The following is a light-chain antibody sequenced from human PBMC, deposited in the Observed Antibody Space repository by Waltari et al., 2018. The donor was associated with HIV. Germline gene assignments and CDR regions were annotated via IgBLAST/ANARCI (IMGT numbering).Light chain of an antibody. CDR3: QSYDSSLRGVL. CDR2: DKT. Sequence: QSVLTQPPSVSGAPGQRVTIPCTGSSSNIGAGYEVHWYQQLPGTAPKGLVYDKTKRPSGVPDRFSGPNSGASASLGITGLQAEDEADYYCQSYDSSLRGVLFGGGTKLTVL. J-gene: IGLJ2*01. V-gene: IGLV1-40*01. CDR1: SSNIGAGYE.